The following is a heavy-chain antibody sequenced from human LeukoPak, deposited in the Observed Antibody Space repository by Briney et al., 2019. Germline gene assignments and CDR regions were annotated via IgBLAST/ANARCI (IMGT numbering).Heavy chain of an antibody. CDR3: ARYSYSSSWYWFDP. D-gene: IGHD6-13*01. CDR2: IYYSGST. Sequence: SETLSLTCTVSGGSISSSSYYWGWIRQPPGKGLEWIGSIYYSGSTYYNPSLKSRVTISVDTSKNQFSLKLSSVTAADTAVYYCARYSYSSSWYWFDPWGQGTLVTVSS. J-gene: IGHJ5*02. CDR1: GGSISSSSYY. V-gene: IGHV4-39*07.